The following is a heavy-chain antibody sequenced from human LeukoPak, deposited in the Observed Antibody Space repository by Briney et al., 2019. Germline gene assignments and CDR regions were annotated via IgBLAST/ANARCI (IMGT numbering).Heavy chain of an antibody. D-gene: IGHD3-22*01. Sequence: SETLSLTCSVSGDSVSRSDSYWYWIRRPPGKGLEWIGTIYYSGRTYYSPSLKSRVTMSVDPSNNQFSLTLRSVTAADTAVYYCARRRYYDGSGYLEWGQGTLLSVSS. J-gene: IGHJ1*01. CDR2: IYYSGRT. V-gene: IGHV4-39*01. CDR3: ARRRYYDGSGYLE. CDR1: GDSVSRSDSY.